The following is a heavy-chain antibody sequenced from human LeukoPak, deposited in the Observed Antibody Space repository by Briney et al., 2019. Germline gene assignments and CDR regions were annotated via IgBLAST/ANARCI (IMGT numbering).Heavy chain of an antibody. V-gene: IGHV3-11*04. CDR2: ISSSGSTI. CDR3: VRDIHVVAFDP. CDR1: GFTFSDYY. D-gene: IGHD2-21*01. J-gene: IGHJ5*02. Sequence: GGSLRLSCAASGFTFSDYYMSWIRQAPGKGLEWVSYISSSGSTIYYADSVKGRFTISRDNAKNSLYLQMNSLRAEDTAVYYCVRDIHVVAFDPWGQGTLVTVSS.